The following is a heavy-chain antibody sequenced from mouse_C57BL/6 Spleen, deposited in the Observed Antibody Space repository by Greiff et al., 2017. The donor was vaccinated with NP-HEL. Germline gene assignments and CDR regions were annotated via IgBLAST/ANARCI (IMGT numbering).Heavy chain of an antibody. J-gene: IGHJ3*01. V-gene: IGHV5-9-1*02. CDR2: ISSGGDYI. Sequence: EVKLQESGEGLVKPGGSLKLSCAASGFTFSSYAMSWVRQTPEKRLEWVAYISSGGDYIYYADTVKGRFTISRDNARNTLYLQMSSLKSEDTAMYYCTRGGGGYDWFAYWGQVTLVTVSA. CDR3: TRGGGGYDWFAY. CDR1: GFTFSSYA. D-gene: IGHD2-2*01.